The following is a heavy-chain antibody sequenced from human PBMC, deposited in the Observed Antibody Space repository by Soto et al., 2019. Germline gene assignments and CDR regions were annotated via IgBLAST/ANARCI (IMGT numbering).Heavy chain of an antibody. CDR2: IYHSGST. Sequence: PSETLSLTCAVSGGSISSGGYSWSWIRQPPGKGLEWIGYIYHSGSTYYNPSLKSRVTISVDRSKNQFSLKLSSVTAADTAVYYCARGCSGGSCYGSDWFDPWGQGTLVTVSS. V-gene: IGHV4-30-2*01. D-gene: IGHD2-15*01. J-gene: IGHJ5*02. CDR3: ARGCSGGSCYGSDWFDP. CDR1: GGSISSGGYS.